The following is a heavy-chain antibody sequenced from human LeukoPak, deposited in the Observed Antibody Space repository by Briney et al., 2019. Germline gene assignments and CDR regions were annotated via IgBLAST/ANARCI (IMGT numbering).Heavy chain of an antibody. CDR1: DASVSGYY. CDR2: LYNNGST. CDR3: TRDIGSGDYVFFDS. J-gene: IGHJ4*02. Sequence: PSETLSLTCTVSDASVSGYYWSWIRLPAGKGLEWIGRLYNNGSTNYNPSLKSRVTMSVDTSKNQLSLRLKSVTAADTAVYYCTRDIGSGDYVFFDSWGQGTLVIVSS. V-gene: IGHV4-4*07. D-gene: IGHD4-17*01.